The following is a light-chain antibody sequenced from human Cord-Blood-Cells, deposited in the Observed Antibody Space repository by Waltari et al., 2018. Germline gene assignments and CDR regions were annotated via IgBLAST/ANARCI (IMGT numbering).Light chain of an antibody. V-gene: IGKV3-20*01. CDR2: GAS. J-gene: IGKJ1*01. CDR3: QQYGSSPQT. Sequence: EIVLTQSPGPLPLSPGERATLSCRARQSVSSSYLSWYQQKPGQAPRLLIYGASSRATGIPDRFSGSGSGTDFTLTISRLEPEDFAVYYCQQYGSSPQTFGQGTKVEIK. CDR1: QSVSSSY.